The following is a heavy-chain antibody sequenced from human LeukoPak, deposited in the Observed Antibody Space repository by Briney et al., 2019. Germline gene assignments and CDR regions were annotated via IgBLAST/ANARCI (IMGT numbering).Heavy chain of an antibody. J-gene: IGHJ3*02. D-gene: IGHD2-2*01. CDR1: GFTFDDYG. Sequence: GGSLRLSCAASGFTFDDYGMSWVRQAPGKGLEWVSGINWNGDSISYADSVSGRFTISRDNAKNSLYLQMNSLRAEDTALYSCARRRSSTTGDAFDIWGQGTMVTVSS. CDR3: ARRRSSTTGDAFDI. CDR2: INWNGDSI. V-gene: IGHV3-20*04.